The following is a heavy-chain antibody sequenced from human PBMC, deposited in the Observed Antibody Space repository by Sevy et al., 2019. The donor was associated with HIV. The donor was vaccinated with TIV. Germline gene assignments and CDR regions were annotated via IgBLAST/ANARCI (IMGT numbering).Heavy chain of an antibody. CDR1: GFTFSSYS. CDR3: ARGYCSGGSCYLLGAFDI. Sequence: GGSLRLSCAASGFTFSSYSMNWVRQAPGKGLEWVSSISSSSSYIYYADSVKGRFTISRDNAKNSLYLQMNSLRAEDTAVYYGARGYCSGGSCYLLGAFDIWGQGTMVTVSS. V-gene: IGHV3-21*01. J-gene: IGHJ3*02. D-gene: IGHD2-15*01. CDR2: ISSSSSYI.